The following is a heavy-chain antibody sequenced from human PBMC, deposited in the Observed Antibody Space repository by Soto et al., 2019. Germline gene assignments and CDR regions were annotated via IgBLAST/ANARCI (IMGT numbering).Heavy chain of an antibody. CDR1: GFTFRTYA. Sequence: GGSLRLSCAASGFTFRTYAMSWFRQAPGKGLEWVGFIRSKAYGGTTVYAASVKGRFTTSRDDSKSIAYLQMNSLKTEDTAVYYCTTNYYNSGGYDNWFDPWGQGILVTVSS. CDR2: IRSKAYGGTT. J-gene: IGHJ5*02. D-gene: IGHD3-22*01. V-gene: IGHV3-49*03. CDR3: TTNYYNSGGYDNWFDP.